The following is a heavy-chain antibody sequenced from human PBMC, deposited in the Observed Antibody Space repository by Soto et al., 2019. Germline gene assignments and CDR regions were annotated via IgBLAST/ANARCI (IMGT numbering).Heavy chain of an antibody. CDR3: ATRIFGVEY. CDR2: ICGTSPST. Sequence: EVQLLESGGGLVQPGGSLRLSCAASGFTFSAYAMRWVRQAPGKGLEWVSAICGTSPSTYYADSVQGRFSISTDSSRKTLFLQMTTLRSEDTAVYFCATRIFGVEYWGQGTLVTVSS. J-gene: IGHJ4*02. CDR1: GFTFSAYA. D-gene: IGHD3-3*01. V-gene: IGHV3-23*01.